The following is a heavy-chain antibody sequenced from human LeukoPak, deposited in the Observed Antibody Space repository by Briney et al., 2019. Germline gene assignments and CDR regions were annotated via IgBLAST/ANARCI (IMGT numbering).Heavy chain of an antibody. CDR3: ARGGNSLYYFDC. Sequence: PSETLSLTCAVSGGSISSGGYSWSWIRQPPGKGLEWIGYIYHSGSTYYNPSLKSRVTISVDRSKNQFSLKLSSVTAADTAVYYCARGGNSLYYFDCWGQGTLVTVSS. D-gene: IGHD4-23*01. J-gene: IGHJ4*02. CDR2: IYHSGST. CDR1: GGSISSGGYS. V-gene: IGHV4-30-2*01.